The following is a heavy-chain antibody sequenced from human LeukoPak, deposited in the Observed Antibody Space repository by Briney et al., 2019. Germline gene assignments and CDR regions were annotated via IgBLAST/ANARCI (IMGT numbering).Heavy chain of an antibody. J-gene: IGHJ4*02. D-gene: IGHD5-12*01. V-gene: IGHV3-9*01. CDR2: ISWNSGSI. CDR1: GFTFHQYA. Sequence: GGSLRLSCAASGFTFHQYAIHWVRQFPGKGLEWVSGISWNSGSIGYADSVKGRFTISRDSAKNSVYLQMNSLRPEDTALYYCAKDKAPLYSGYDWDLDFWGQGTLVTVSS. CDR3: AKDKAPLYSGYDWDLDF.